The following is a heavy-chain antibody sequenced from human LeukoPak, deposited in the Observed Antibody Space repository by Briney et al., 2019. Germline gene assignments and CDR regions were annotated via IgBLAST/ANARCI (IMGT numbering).Heavy chain of an antibody. D-gene: IGHD3-3*01. CDR2: FDPEDGET. CDR3: ATDQSVLRFLDAFDI. Sequence: ASVKVSCKVSGYTLTELSMHWVRQAPGKGLEWMGGFDPEDGETIYAQKFQGRVTMTEDTSTDTAYMELSSLRSEDTAVYYCATDQSVLRFLDAFDIWGQGTMVTVSS. CDR1: GYTLTELS. J-gene: IGHJ3*02. V-gene: IGHV1-24*01.